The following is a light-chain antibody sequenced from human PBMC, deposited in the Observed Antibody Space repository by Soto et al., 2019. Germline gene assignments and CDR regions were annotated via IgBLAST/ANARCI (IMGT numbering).Light chain of an antibody. CDR1: QSIRSY. J-gene: IGKJ4*01. Sequence: DIQMTQSPSSLSASVGDRVTITCRSSQSIRSYLNWYQQKPGKAPKHLIYAASSVQSGVPSRFSGSGSGTDFTLTIRGLQSEDFATYYCQQSYSNPLTFGGGTKVDSK. CDR3: QQSYSNPLT. CDR2: AAS. V-gene: IGKV1-39*01.